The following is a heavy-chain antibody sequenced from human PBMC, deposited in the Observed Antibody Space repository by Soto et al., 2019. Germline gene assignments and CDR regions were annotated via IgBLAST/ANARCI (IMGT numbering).Heavy chain of an antibody. J-gene: IGHJ4*02. CDR1: GGSFSSSY. Sequence: QVQLQESGPALVKPSETLSLSCTVSGGSFSSSYCNWVRKSAVRGLEWVGRVDPSGSTTYNPSLTRWHTMSADTSKNQFSLRLTSVAAAHTAVYYGAPGRSQVVPGAMANWGRRKLVTVSS. CDR2: VDPSGST. D-gene: IGHD2-2*01. CDR3: APGRSQVVPGAMAN. V-gene: IGHV4-4*07.